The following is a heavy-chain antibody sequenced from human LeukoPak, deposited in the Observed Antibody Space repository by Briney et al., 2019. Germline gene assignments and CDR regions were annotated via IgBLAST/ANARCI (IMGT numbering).Heavy chain of an antibody. Sequence: GGSLRLSCAASGFTFSSYWMHWVRQAPGKVLVWVSRINSDGSSTSYADSVKGRFTISRDNAKNTLYLQMNSLRAEDTAVYYCAREESRWYPTPLDYWGQGTLVTVSS. V-gene: IGHV3-74*01. D-gene: IGHD6-13*01. CDR1: GFTFSSYW. J-gene: IGHJ4*02. CDR2: INSDGSST. CDR3: AREESRWYPTPLDY.